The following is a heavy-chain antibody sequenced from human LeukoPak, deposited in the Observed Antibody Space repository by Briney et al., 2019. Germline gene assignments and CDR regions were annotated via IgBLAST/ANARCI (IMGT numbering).Heavy chain of an antibody. V-gene: IGHV3-7*01. CDR1: GFTFSSYW. CDR3: ARARRYCSSTSCSTPYYFDY. D-gene: IGHD2-2*01. J-gene: IGHJ4*02. CDR2: IKQDGSEK. Sequence: GGSLRLSCAASGFTFSSYWMSWVRQAPGKGLEWVANIKQDGSEKYYVDSVKGRFTISRDNAKNSLYLQMNSLRAEDTAVYYCARARRYCSSTSCSTPYYFDYWGQGTLVTVSS.